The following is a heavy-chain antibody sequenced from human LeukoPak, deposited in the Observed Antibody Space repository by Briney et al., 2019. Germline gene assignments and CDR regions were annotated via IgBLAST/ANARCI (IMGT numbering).Heavy chain of an antibody. V-gene: IGHV4-61*02. CDR2: IYTSGST. D-gene: IGHD5-18*01. CDR1: GGSISSGDYY. CDR3: ARGIQLWSD. Sequence: SETLSLTCTVSGGSISSGDYYWSWIRQPAGKGLEWIGRIYTSGSTNYNPSLKSRVTMSVDTSKNQFSLKLSSVTAADTAVYYCARGIQLWSDWGQGTLVTVSS. J-gene: IGHJ4*02.